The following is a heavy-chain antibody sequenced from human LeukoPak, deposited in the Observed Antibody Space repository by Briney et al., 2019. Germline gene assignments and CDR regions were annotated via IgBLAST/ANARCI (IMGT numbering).Heavy chain of an antibody. J-gene: IGHJ4*02. D-gene: IGHD1-26*01. CDR2: VYSDDTT. V-gene: IGHV3-53*01. CDR3: ARGGGYYAIDY. Sequence: GGSLRLSCAASGFTVNSNYMNWVRQVPGKGLEWVSVVYSDDTTYYADSVKGRFTISRDNSKNTLYLQMHNLRAEDTAVYYCARGGGYYAIDYWGQGTLVTVSS. CDR1: GFTVNSNY.